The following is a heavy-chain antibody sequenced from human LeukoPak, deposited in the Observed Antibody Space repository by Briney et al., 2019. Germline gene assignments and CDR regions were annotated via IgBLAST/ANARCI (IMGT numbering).Heavy chain of an antibody. CDR2: IKQDGSEK. D-gene: IGHD2-15*01. CDR3: ARWAVVVAATNFDY. J-gene: IGHJ4*02. V-gene: IGHV3-7*01. CDR1: GFTFSSYW. Sequence: GGPLRLSCAASGFTFSSYWMSWVRQAPGKGLEWVANIKQDGSEKYYVDSVKGRFTISRDNAKNSLYLQMNSLRAEDTAVYYCARWAVVVAATNFDYWGQGTLVTVSS.